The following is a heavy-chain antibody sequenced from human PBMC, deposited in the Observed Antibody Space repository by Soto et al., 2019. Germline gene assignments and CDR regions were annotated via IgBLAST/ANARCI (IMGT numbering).Heavy chain of an antibody. D-gene: IGHD2-2*01. J-gene: IGHJ4*02. CDR1: GFTFSSYA. CDR2: ISGSGGST. V-gene: IGHV3-23*01. CDR3: AKGLSQYGGVFDY. Sequence: EVQLLESGGGSVQPGGSLRLSCAASGFTFSSYAMSWVRQAPGKGLEWVSAISGSGGSTYYADSVKGRFTISRDNSKNTLYLQMNSLRAEDTAVYYCAKGLSQYGGVFDYWGQGTLVTVSS.